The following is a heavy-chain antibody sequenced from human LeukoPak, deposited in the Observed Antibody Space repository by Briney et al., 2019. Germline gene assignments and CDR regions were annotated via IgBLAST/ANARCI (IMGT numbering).Heavy chain of an antibody. J-gene: IGHJ6*02. CDR1: GXSLSGYY. V-gene: IGHV4-34*01. CDR2: INHSGST. CDR3: ASYSGYDYYYYYGMDV. Sequence: PSETLSLTCAVYGXSLSGYYWSWIRQPPGKGLEWIGEINHSGSTNYNTSLKSRVTISVDTSKNQFSLKLSSVTAADTAVYYCASYSGYDYYYYYGMDVWGQGTMVTVSS. D-gene: IGHD5-12*01.